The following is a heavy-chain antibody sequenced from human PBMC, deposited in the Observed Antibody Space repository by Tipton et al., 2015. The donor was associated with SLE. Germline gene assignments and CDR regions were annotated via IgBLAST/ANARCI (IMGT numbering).Heavy chain of an antibody. J-gene: IGHJ3*02. Sequence: TLSLTCAVYGGSFSGYYWSWIRQPPGKGLEWIGEINHSGSTNYNPSLKSRVTISVDTSKNQFSLKLSSVTAADTAVYYCAGARLGELSFLGAFDIWGQGTMVTVSS. CDR1: GGSFSGYY. V-gene: IGHV4-34*01. D-gene: IGHD3-16*02. CDR3: AGARLGELSFLGAFDI. CDR2: INHSGST.